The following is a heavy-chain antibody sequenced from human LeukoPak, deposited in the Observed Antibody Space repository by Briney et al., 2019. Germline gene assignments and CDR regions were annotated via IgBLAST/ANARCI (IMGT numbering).Heavy chain of an antibody. CDR1: GDSISSYY. Sequence: SETLSLTCSVSGDSISSYYWSWLRQPPGKGLEWVGYIYYSGSTNYNPSLKSRVTISVHTSKNQVSLKLSSVPAADTAVYYCARHSPGGARKAFDIWGQGTMVTVSS. D-gene: IGHD3-16*01. CDR3: ARHSPGGARKAFDI. J-gene: IGHJ3*02. V-gene: IGHV4-59*08. CDR2: IYYSGST.